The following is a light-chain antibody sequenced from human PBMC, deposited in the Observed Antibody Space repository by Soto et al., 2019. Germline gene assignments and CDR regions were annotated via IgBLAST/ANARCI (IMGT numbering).Light chain of an antibody. V-gene: IGKV3-11*01. Sequence: EIVLTQSPATLFLSPGERATLSCRASQSVSSYLAWYQQKPGQAPRLLIYDASNRATGIPARFSGSGSGTDFTLTISSLEPEDFAVYYCQQRSNWPFGGGTKVEIK. CDR2: DAS. J-gene: IGKJ4*01. CDR3: QQRSNWP. CDR1: QSVSSY.